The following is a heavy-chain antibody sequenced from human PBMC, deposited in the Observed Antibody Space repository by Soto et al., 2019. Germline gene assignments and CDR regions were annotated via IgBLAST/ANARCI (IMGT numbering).Heavy chain of an antibody. V-gene: IGHV3-23*01. Sequence: EVQLLESGGGLVQPGGSLRLSCAASGFTFGSYAMSWDRQAPGKGLEWVSLVTYSGANTYYAGSVTGRFTISRDNSRNTLYLQMSSLRVEDTAVYYCATPSLSTGGYSSFDSWGRGTLVTVSS. CDR1: GFTFGSYA. CDR3: ATPSLSTGGYSSFDS. CDR2: VTYSGANT. D-gene: IGHD1-26*01. J-gene: IGHJ4*02.